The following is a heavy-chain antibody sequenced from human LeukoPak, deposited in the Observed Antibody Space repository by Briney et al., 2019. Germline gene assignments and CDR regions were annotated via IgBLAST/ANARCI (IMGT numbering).Heavy chain of an antibody. V-gene: IGHV3-23*01. D-gene: IGHD2-2*01. CDR2: ISGSGGST. CDR1: GFTFSSYG. Sequence: PGGSLRLSCAASGFTFSSYGMHWVRQAPGKGLEWVSAISGSGGSTYYADSVKGRFTISRDNSQNTLYLQMNSLRAEDTAVYYCAKVPAMFCSSTSCYFDYWGQGTLVTVSS. J-gene: IGHJ4*02. CDR3: AKVPAMFCSSTSCYFDY.